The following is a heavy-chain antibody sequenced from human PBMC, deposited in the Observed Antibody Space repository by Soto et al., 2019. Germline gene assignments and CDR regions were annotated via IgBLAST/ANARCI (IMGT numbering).Heavy chain of an antibody. CDR1: GGSISSSSYY. CDR2: IYYSGST. Sequence: PSETLSLTCTVSGGSISSSSYYWGWIRQPPGKGLEWIGSIYYSGSTYYNPSLKSRVTISVDTSKNQFSLKLSSVTAADTAVYYCARSGDRDADYYYGIDVWGQGTTVTVSS. J-gene: IGHJ6*02. CDR3: ARSGDRDADYYYGIDV. D-gene: IGHD7-27*01. V-gene: IGHV4-39*01.